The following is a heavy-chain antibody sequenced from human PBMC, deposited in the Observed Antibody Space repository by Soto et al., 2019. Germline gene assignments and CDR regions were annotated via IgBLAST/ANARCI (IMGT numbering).Heavy chain of an antibody. CDR3: VGGQYYFDY. CDR1: GFPFTTYG. V-gene: IGHV3-30*03. Sequence: QVQLVESGGGVVQPGRSLRLSCAASGFPFTTYGMHWVREGPGKGLDWVAAISYDGSNKFYADSVKGRFTISRDISKTTLYLQMNSLRPEDTALYYCVGGQYYFDYRGQGTLVIFSS. D-gene: IGHD3-10*01. CDR2: ISYDGSNK. J-gene: IGHJ4*02.